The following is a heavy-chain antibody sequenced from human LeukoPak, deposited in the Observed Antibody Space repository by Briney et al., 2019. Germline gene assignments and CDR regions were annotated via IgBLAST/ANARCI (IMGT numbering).Heavy chain of an antibody. D-gene: IGHD3-3*01. CDR2: ISSSSSYI. CDR1: GFTFSNYS. V-gene: IGHV3-21*01. CDR3: ARTTIYDDAFDI. Sequence: GGSLRLSCAAPGFTFSNYSMNWVCQAPGKGLGWVSSISSSSSYIYYADSVKGRFTISRDNAKNSLYLQMNSLRAEDTAVYYCARTTIYDDAFDIWGQGTMVTVSS. J-gene: IGHJ3*02.